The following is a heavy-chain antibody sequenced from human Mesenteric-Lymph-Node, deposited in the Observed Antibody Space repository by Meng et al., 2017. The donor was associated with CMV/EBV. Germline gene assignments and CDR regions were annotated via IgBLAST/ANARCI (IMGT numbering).Heavy chain of an antibody. CDR2: ISWDGGST. V-gene: IGHV3-43*01. D-gene: IGHD2-8*02. CDR1: GFTFDDYT. J-gene: IGHJ4*02. Sequence: GGSLRLSCAASGFTFDDYTMHWVRQAPGKGLEWVSLISWDGGSTFYADSVKGRFTISRDNSKNSLYLQMNSLRTEDTALYYCARDSPWSLDSWGQGTLVTVSS. CDR3: ARDSPWSLDS.